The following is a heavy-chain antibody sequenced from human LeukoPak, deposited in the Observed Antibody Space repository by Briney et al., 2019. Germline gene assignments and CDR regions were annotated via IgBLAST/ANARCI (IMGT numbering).Heavy chain of an antibody. D-gene: IGHD3-9*01. CDR3: ARQAPTPWFWFDP. Sequence: KASETLSLTCTVSGGSISSYYWSWIRQTPGKGLEWIGYIYYSGSTKYNPSLKSRVTISVDTSKNQFSLKLSSVTAADTAVYYCARQAPTPWFWFDPWGQGTLVTVSS. J-gene: IGHJ5*02. CDR1: GGSISSYY. CDR2: IYYSGST. V-gene: IGHV4-59*08.